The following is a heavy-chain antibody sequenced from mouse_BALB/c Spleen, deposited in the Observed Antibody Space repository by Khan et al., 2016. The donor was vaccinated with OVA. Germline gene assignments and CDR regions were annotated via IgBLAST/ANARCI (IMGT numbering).Heavy chain of an antibody. CDR1: GFTFSGFW. CDR2: INSDGSAI. V-gene: IGHV11-2*02. Sequence: EVQLLETGGGLVQPGGSRGLSCEGSGFTFSGFWMSWVRQTPGKTLEWIGDINSDGSAINYAPSIKDRFTIFRDNDKSTLYLQMGNVRSEDTATYFCMRYDGYYWYFDGWGAGTTVTVSS. D-gene: IGHD2-3*01. CDR3: MRYDGYYWYFDG. J-gene: IGHJ1*01.